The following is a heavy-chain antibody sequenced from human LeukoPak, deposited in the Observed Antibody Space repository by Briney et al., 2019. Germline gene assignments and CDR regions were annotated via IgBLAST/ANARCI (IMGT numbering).Heavy chain of an antibody. V-gene: IGHV3-30*07. Sequence: DSVKGRFTIPRDNFKNTLYLHMNRLRAEDTTVYYCARGVVGATTGWYFDLWGRGTLVTVSS. CDR3: ARGVVGATTGWYFDL. D-gene: IGHD1-26*01. J-gene: IGHJ2*01.